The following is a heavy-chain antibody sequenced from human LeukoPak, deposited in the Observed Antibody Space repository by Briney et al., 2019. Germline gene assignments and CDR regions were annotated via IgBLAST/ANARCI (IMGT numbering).Heavy chain of an antibody. CDR2: MNPNSGNT. V-gene: IGHV1-8*01. D-gene: IGHD5-18*01. J-gene: IGHJ4*02. Sequence: GASVKVSCKASGYTFTSYDINWARQATGQGLEWMGWMNPNSGNTGYAQKFQGRVTMTRNTSISTAYMELSSLRSEDTAVYHCARGTGYSYGYNYWGQGTLVTVSS. CDR3: ARGTGYSYGYNY. CDR1: GYTFTSYD.